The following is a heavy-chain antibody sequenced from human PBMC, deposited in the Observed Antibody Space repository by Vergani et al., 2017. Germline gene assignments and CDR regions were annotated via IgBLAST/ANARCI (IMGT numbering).Heavy chain of an antibody. CDR2: IWPDGSNE. CDR1: GFIFCDYV. J-gene: IGHJ6*03. D-gene: IGHD3-16*01. CDR3: ARDKSKRAPAVMGTYYYYMDV. Sequence: QVQLVESGGGVVQPGKSLSLSCETSGFIFCDYVMHWVCQAPGKGLEWVAGIWPDGSNEKYVDSVQGRFTISRDNSKNTLYLEMESLRVEDTAVYFCARDKSKRAPAVMGTYYYYMDVWGKGTKVTVSS. V-gene: IGHV3-33*01.